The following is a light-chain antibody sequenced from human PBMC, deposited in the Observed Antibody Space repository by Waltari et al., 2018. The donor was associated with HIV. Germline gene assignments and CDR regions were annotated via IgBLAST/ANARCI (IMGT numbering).Light chain of an antibody. Sequence: QSVLTQPPSVSGAPGQRVTLSCTGSSSHIRADYDVPWYQPFPGTAPKLLIYGNTNRPSGVSDRFSGSRSGTSASLAITGLQAEDEADYYCQSYDSSLSGWGVFGTGTKVTVL. J-gene: IGLJ1*01. CDR1: SSHIRADYD. CDR3: QSYDSSLSGWGV. V-gene: IGLV1-40*01. CDR2: GNT.